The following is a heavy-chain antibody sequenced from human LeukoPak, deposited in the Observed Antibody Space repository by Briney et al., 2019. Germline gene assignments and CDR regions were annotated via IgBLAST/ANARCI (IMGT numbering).Heavy chain of an antibody. J-gene: IGHJ5*02. D-gene: IGHD3-10*01. V-gene: IGHV3-21*01. CDR3: ALLWFGELLP. CDR1: GFTFSSYS. CDR2: ISSSSSYI. Sequence: GGSLRLSCAASGFTFSSYSMNWVRQAPGKGLEWASSISSSSSYIYYADPVKGRFTISRDNAKNSLYLQMNSLRAEDTAVYYCALLWFGELLPWGQGTLVTVSS.